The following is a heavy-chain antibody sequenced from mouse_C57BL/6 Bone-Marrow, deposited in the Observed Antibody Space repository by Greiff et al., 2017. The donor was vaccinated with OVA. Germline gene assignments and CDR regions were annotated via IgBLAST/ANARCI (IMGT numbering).Heavy chain of an antibody. J-gene: IGHJ1*03. V-gene: IGHV1-7*01. CDR2: INPSSGYT. Sequence: QVQLQQSGAELAKPGASVKLSCKASGYTFTSYWMHWVKQRPGQGLEWIGYINPSSGYTKYNQKFKDKATLTAEKSSSTAYMQLSSLTYEDSAVYYCARRTVVADWYFDVWGTGTTVTVSS. D-gene: IGHD1-1*01. CDR1: GYTFTSYW. CDR3: ARRTVVADWYFDV.